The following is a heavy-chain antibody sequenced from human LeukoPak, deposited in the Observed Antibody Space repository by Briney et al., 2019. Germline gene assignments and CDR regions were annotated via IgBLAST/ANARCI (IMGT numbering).Heavy chain of an antibody. CDR2: IIPIFGTA. Sequence: SVRVSCKASGGTFSSYAISWVRQAPGQGLEWMGGIIPIFGTANYAQTFQGRVTFTEDKSTSTSYMDLSSLRPEDTAVYYCXXXXXXXXLYYDSRTRGAFDIWGQGTMVAVSS. V-gene: IGHV1-69*06. CDR1: GGTFSSYA. J-gene: IGHJ3*02. D-gene: IGHD3-22*01. CDR3: XXXXXXXXLYYDSRTRGAFDI.